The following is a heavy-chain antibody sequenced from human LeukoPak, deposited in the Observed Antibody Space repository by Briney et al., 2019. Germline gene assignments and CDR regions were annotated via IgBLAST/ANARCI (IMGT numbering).Heavy chain of an antibody. D-gene: IGHD6-19*01. CDR3: AKSGSSGWYGDY. V-gene: IGHV3-30*18. CDR1: GFTFSSYG. Sequence: GRSLRLSCAASGFTFSSYGRHWVRQAPGKGLEWVAVISYDGSNKYYADSVKGRFTISRDNSKNTLYLQMNSLRAEDTAVYYCAKSGSSGWYGDYWGQGTLVTVSS. J-gene: IGHJ4*02. CDR2: ISYDGSNK.